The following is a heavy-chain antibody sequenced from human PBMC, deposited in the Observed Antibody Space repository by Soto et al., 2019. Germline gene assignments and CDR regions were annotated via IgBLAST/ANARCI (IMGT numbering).Heavy chain of an antibody. Sequence: PGGSLRLSCAASGFTFSSYSMNWFRQAPGKGLEWVSSISSSSSYLYYADSVKGRFTISRDNAKNSLYLQMNSLRAEDTAVYYCARVSYCSGGSCYDPNFDYWGQGTLVTVSS. V-gene: IGHV3-21*01. CDR2: ISSSSSYL. CDR1: GFTFSSYS. CDR3: ARVSYCSGGSCYDPNFDY. D-gene: IGHD2-15*01. J-gene: IGHJ4*02.